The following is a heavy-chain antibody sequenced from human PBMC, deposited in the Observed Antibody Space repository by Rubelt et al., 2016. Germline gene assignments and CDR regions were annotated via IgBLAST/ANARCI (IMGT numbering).Heavy chain of an antibody. CDR2: ISGDGGST. J-gene: IGHJ4*02. D-gene: IGHD3-22*01. Sequence: EVQLLESGGGLVQPGGSLRLSCAASGFKFNIYSMTWVRQAPGKGPEWVSSISGDGGSTHYADSVKGRFTISRDNSKNTLFLQMDSLGAEETAIYYCAKEDFDISGYSAVHDCWGQGTLVTVSS. V-gene: IGHV3-23*01. CDR1: GFKFNIYS. CDR3: AKEDFDISGYSAVHDC.